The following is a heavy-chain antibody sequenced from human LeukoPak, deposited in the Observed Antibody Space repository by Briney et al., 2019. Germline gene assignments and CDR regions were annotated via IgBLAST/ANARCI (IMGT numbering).Heavy chain of an antibody. CDR1: GYTFTSYG. V-gene: IGHV1-18*01. CDR2: ISAYNGNT. D-gene: IGHD3-3*01. J-gene: IGHJ6*02. Sequence: ASVKVSCKASGYTFTSYGISWVRQAPGQGLEWMGWISAYNGNTNYAQKLQGRVTMTTDTSTSTAYMELRSLGSDDTAVYYCARGLTIFGVARYYYYGMDVWGQGTTVTVSS. CDR3: ARGLTIFGVARYYYYGMDV.